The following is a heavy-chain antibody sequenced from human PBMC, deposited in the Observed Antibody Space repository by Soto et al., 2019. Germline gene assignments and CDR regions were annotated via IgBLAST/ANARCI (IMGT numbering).Heavy chain of an antibody. Sequence: PGGSLRLSCAASGFTFSSYGMHWVRQAPGKGLEWVAVIWYDGSNKYYADSVKGRFTISRDNSKNTLYLQMNSLRAEDTAVYYCARDRGYYYYYGMDVWGQETTVTVSS. CDR1: GFTFSSYG. V-gene: IGHV3-33*01. CDR3: ARDRGYYYYYGMDV. J-gene: IGHJ6*02. CDR2: IWYDGSNK.